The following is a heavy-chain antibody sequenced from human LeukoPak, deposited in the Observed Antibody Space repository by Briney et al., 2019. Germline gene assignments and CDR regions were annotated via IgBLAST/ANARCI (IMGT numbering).Heavy chain of an antibody. CDR1: GGTFSSYA. CDR2: IIPILGIA. Sequence: SVKVSCKASGGTFSSYAISWVRQAPGQGLEWMGRIIPILGIANYAQKFQGRVTITADKSTSTAYMELSSLRSEDTAVYYCARADSGYDTFDYWGQGTLVTVSS. V-gene: IGHV1-69*04. J-gene: IGHJ4*02. D-gene: IGHD5-12*01. CDR3: ARADSGYDTFDY.